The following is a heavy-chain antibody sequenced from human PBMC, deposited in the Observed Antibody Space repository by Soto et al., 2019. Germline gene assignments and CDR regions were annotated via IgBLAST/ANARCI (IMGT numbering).Heavy chain of an antibody. CDR3: ARDRRELLGYDFWSGSLPHYYYGMDV. Sequence: SETLSLTCTVSGGSISSYYWSWIRQPPGKGLEWIGYIYYSGSTNYNPSLKSRVTISVDTSKNQFSLKLSSVTAADTAVYYCARDRRELLGYDFWSGSLPHYYYGMDVWGQGTTVTVSS. J-gene: IGHJ6*02. V-gene: IGHV4-59*01. D-gene: IGHD3-3*01. CDR1: GGSISSYY. CDR2: IYYSGST.